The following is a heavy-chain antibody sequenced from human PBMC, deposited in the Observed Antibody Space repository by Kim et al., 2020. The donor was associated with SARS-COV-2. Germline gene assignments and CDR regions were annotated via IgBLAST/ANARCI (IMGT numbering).Heavy chain of an antibody. J-gene: IGHJ5*02. D-gene: IGHD2-21*01. CDR1: GFSFSSYA. CDR2: ISGSGDNT. CDR3: SNSAVRGDYPAS. V-gene: IGHV3-23*01. Sequence: GGSLRLSCAASGFSFSSYAMSWVRQTPGKGLEWVSSISGSGDNTYYADSVKGRFIIYRDKSKNTLFLLMNSLRFEDTAVYYCSNSAVRGDYPASWGQGTLVTVSP.